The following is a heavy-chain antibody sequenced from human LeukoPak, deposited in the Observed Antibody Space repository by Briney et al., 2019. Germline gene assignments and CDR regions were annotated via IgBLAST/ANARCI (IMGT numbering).Heavy chain of an antibody. J-gene: IGHJ4*02. CDR3: VRDWVDML. V-gene: IGHV3-7*03. Sequence: PGGSLRLSCTASGFTFGDFAMSWFRQAPGKGLEWVANIKQDGGEKNYVDSVKGRFTISRDNAKNSVYLQMNSLRAEDTAVYYCVRDWVDMLWGQGALVTVSS. CDR2: IKQDGGEK. D-gene: IGHD3-9*01. CDR1: GFTFGDFA.